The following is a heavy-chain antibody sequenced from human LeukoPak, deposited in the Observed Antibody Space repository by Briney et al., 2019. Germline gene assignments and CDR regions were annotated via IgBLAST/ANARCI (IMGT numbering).Heavy chain of an antibody. J-gene: IGHJ4*02. V-gene: IGHV1-46*01. CDR3: ARGGRAQQWELRAFDY. CDR1: GYTFTSYY. D-gene: IGHD1-26*01. Sequence: GASVKVSCKASGYTFTSYYMHWVRQAPGQGLERMGIINPSGGSTSYAQKFQGRVTMTRDMSTSTVYMELSSLRSEDTAVYYCARGGRAQQWELRAFDYWGQGTLVTVSS. CDR2: INPSGGST.